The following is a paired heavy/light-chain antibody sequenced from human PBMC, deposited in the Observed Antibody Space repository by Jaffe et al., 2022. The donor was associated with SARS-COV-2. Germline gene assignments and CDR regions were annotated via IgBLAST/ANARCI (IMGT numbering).Light chain of an antibody. CDR2: AAS. CDR3: QQSYSTLMYT. Sequence: DIQMTQSPSSLSASVGDRVTITCRTSQTISNYLNWYQQKPGEAPKLLIFAASSLQSGVPSRFSGSGSGTDFTLTISSLQPEDFATYYCQQSYSTLMYTFGQGTKLEIK. J-gene: IGKJ2*01. CDR1: QTISNY. V-gene: IGKV1-39*01.
Heavy chain of an antibody. Sequence: EVQLVESGGDLVQPGRSLRLSCAASGFTFDDYAMHWVRQAPGKGLEWVSGISWNSGSIGYADSVKGRFTISRDNAKNSLYLQMKSLRPEDTALYYCAKGTDSGGYSPETRLDCWGQGTLVTVSS. D-gene: IGHD3-22*01. J-gene: IGHJ4*02. V-gene: IGHV3-9*01. CDR3: AKGTDSGGYSPETRLDC. CDR1: GFTFDDYA. CDR2: ISWNSGSI.